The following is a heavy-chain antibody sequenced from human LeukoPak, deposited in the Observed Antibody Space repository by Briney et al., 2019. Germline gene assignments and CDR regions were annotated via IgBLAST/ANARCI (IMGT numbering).Heavy chain of an antibody. Sequence: GGSLRLSCGASGFTFSDYYMSWLRQAPGKGLEWVSYISSSGSTIYYADSVKGRFTISRDNAKNSLYLKMNSLRAEDTAVYYCARVEQLVYFDYGGQGTLVTVSS. CDR2: ISSSGSTI. J-gene: IGHJ4*02. CDR1: GFTFSDYY. V-gene: IGHV3-11*01. D-gene: IGHD6-13*01. CDR3: ARVEQLVYFDY.